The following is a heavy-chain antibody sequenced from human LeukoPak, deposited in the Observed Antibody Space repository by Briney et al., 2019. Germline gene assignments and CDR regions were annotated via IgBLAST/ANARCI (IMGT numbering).Heavy chain of an antibody. J-gene: IGHJ6*03. D-gene: IGHD3-9*01. V-gene: IGHV4-30-4*01. CDR1: GGSISSGDYY. Sequence: SETLSLTCTVSGGSISSGDYYWSWIRQPPGKGLEWIGYIYYSGSTYYNPSLKSRVTISVDTSKNQFSLKLSSVTAADTAVYYCARANILTGYSDYYMDVWGKGTTVTVSS. CDR2: IYYSGST. CDR3: ARANILTGYSDYYMDV.